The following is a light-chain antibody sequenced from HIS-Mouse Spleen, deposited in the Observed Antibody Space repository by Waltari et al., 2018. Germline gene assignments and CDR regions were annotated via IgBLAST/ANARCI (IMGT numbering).Light chain of an antibody. V-gene: IGKV3-15*01. CDR1: HSVSSN. J-gene: IGKJ1*01. CDR2: GAS. CDR3: QQYNNWPRT. Sequence: EIVMTQSPATLSVSPGGSATLSCRASHSVSSNLAWYQQKPGQAPRLLIYGASTRATGIPARFSGSGSGTEFTLTISSMQSEDFAVYYCQQYNNWPRTFGQGTKVEIK.